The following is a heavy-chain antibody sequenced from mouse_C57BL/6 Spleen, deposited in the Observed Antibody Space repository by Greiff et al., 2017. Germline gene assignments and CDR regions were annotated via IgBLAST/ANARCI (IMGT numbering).Heavy chain of an antibody. CDR2: IYPGSGST. J-gene: IGHJ1*03. CDR3: ARGWDADWYFDV. V-gene: IGHV1-55*01. CDR1: GYTFTSYW. Sequence: QVQLQQPGAELVKPGASVKMSCKASGYTFTSYWITWVKQRPGQGLEWIGDIYPGSGSTNYNEKFKSKATLTVDTSSSTAYMQLSSLTSEDSAVYYWARGWDADWYFDVWGTGTTVTVSS. D-gene: IGHD4-1*01.